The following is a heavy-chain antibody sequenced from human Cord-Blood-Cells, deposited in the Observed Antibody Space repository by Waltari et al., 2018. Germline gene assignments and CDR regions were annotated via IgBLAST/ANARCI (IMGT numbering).Heavy chain of an antibody. V-gene: IGHV4-30-4*08. CDR2: IYYSGST. D-gene: IGHD3-10*01. Sequence: QVQLQESGPGLVKPSQTLSLTGTVSGGSISSGGYYWSWIRQPTGKGRGWIGYIYYSGSTYYNPSLKSRVTISVDTSKNQFSMKLSSVTAADTAVYYCARDLPMYYGSGSYYNEGAFDIWGQGTMVTVSS. CDR1: GGSISSGGYY. CDR3: ARDLPMYYGSGSYYNEGAFDI. J-gene: IGHJ3*02.